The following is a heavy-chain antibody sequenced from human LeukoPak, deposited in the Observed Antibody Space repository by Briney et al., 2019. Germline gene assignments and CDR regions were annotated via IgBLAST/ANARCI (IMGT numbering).Heavy chain of an antibody. V-gene: IGHV3-30-3*01. Sequence: GGSLRLSCAASGFTFSSYAMHWVRQAPGKGLEWVAVISYDGSNKYYADSVKGRFTISRDNSKNTLYLQMNSLRAEDTAVYYCARDLGEGDIWGQGTMVTVSS. J-gene: IGHJ3*02. CDR2: ISYDGSNK. CDR1: GFTFSSYA. D-gene: IGHD3-16*01. CDR3: ARDLGEGDI.